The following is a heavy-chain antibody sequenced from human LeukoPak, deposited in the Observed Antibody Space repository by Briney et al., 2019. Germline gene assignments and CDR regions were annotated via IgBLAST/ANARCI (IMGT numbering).Heavy chain of an antibody. CDR1: GFTFSSYG. V-gene: IGHV3-33*06. CDR2: IWYGGSNK. CDR3: AKDERGYSYGLIDY. Sequence: PGRSLRLSCAASGFTFSSYGMHWVRQAPGKGLEWVAVIWYGGSNKYYADYVKGRFTIARDNSKNTLYLQMNSLRAEDTAVYYCAKDERGYSYGLIDYWGQGTLVTVSS. J-gene: IGHJ4*02. D-gene: IGHD5-18*01.